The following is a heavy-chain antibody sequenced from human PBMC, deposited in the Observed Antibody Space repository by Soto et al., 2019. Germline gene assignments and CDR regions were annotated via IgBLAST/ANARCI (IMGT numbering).Heavy chain of an antibody. J-gene: IGHJ4*02. D-gene: IGHD5-12*01. V-gene: IGHV4-39*01. CDR2: IYYSGST. CDR3: ARHNGYSGYDCYY. Sequence: SETLSLTCTVSGGSISSSSYYWGWIRQPPGKGLEWIGSIYYSGSTYYNPSLKSRVTISVDTSKNQFSLKLSSVTAADTAVYYCARHNGYSGYDCYYWGQGTLVTVSS. CDR1: GGSISSSSYY.